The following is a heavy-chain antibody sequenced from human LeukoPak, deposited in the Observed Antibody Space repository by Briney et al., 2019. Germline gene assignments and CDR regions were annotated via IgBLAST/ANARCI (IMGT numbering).Heavy chain of an antibody. CDR3: ATQWDGGAGAFDT. Sequence: PGGSLRLSCAASGFTFSYYAMSWVRQAPGKGLEWVSIIYSSRGTNYADSVKGRFTISRDNSKNTLYLQMNSLRAEDTAMYYCATQWDGGAGAFDTWGQGTMVTVSS. V-gene: IGHV3-66*01. D-gene: IGHD1-26*01. CDR1: GFTFSYYA. J-gene: IGHJ3*02. CDR2: IYSSRGT.